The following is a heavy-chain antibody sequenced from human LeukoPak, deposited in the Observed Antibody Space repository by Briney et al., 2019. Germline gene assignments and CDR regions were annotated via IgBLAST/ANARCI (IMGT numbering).Heavy chain of an antibody. V-gene: IGHV4-39*01. CDR2: IHFSGTI. D-gene: IGHD3-16*01. CDR1: GDSISSTAYY. Sequence: SETLSLTCTVSGDSISSTAYYWGWSRQPPGKGLEWLGMIHFSGTIYNNPSLKSRVSISVDTPKNQFSLKLTSVTAADTAVYYCARHGGSVVIVPFDYWGQGTLVTVSS. J-gene: IGHJ4*02. CDR3: ARHGGSVVIVPFDY.